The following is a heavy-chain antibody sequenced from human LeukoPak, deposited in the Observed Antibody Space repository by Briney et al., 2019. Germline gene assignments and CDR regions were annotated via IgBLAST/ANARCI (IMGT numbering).Heavy chain of an antibody. Sequence: SETLSLTCTVSGGSVSSGSYYWRWIRQPPGKGLEWIGYIYYSGSTNYNPSLKSRVTISVDTSKNQFSLKLSSVTAADTAVYYCATGTYYYGSGTYYTGGYWFDPWGQGTLVTVSS. CDR3: ATGTYYYGSGTYYTGGYWFDP. V-gene: IGHV4-61*01. D-gene: IGHD3-10*01. J-gene: IGHJ5*02. CDR1: GGSVSSGSYY. CDR2: IYYSGST.